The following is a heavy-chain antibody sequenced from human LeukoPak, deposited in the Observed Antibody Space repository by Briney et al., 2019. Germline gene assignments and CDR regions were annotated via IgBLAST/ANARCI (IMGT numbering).Heavy chain of an antibody. CDR3: ARTLSGYSYGYYFDY. Sequence: ASVKVSCKASGHTFTSYYMHWVRQAPGQGLEWMGIINPSGGSTSYAQKFQGRATMTRDMSTSTVYMELSSLRSEDTAVYYCARTLSGYSYGYYFDYWGQGTLVTVSS. D-gene: IGHD5-18*01. V-gene: IGHV1-46*01. J-gene: IGHJ4*02. CDR2: INPSGGST. CDR1: GHTFTSYY.